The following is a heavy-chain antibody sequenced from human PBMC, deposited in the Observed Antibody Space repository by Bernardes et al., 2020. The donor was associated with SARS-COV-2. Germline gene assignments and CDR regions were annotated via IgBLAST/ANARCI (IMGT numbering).Heavy chain of an antibody. CDR3: ARGPPTGINPFDY. V-gene: IGHV4-59*01. D-gene: IGHD1-1*01. Sequence: SETLSLTCAVSGGSTSSYYWSWIRQPPGKGLEWIGYIHYSGSTNYNPSLKSRVTISVDTSKNQFSLKLSSVTAADTAVYYCARGPPTGINPFDYWGQGTLVTASS. CDR2: IHYSGST. J-gene: IGHJ4*02. CDR1: GGSTSSYY.